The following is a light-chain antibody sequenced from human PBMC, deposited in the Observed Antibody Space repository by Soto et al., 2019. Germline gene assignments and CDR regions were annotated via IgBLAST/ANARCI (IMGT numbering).Light chain of an antibody. V-gene: IGKV3-20*01. J-gene: IGKJ2*01. CDR3: QHYGISRT. Sequence: EIVLTQSPGTLSLSPGERATLSCRASQSVSSDYLAWYQQKPGQAPRLLIYGASRRATGIPDRFSGSGSGTDFTLTISRLEPEDFAVYYCQHYGISRTFGQGTKLEIK. CDR2: GAS. CDR1: QSVSSDY.